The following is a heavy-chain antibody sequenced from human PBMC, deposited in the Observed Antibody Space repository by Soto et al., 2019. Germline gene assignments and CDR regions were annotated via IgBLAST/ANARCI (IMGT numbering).Heavy chain of an antibody. V-gene: IGHV3-33*01. CDR3: ARDSNYYFDY. CDR2: IWYDGSNK. Sequence: PGGSLRLSCAASRFAFSSYRMHWVRPAPGKGLEWVAVIWYDGSNKYYADSVKGRFTISRDNSKNTLYLQMNSLRVEDTAVYYCARDSNYYFDYWGQGTLVTVSS. CDR1: RFAFSSYR. D-gene: IGHD1-7*01. J-gene: IGHJ4*02.